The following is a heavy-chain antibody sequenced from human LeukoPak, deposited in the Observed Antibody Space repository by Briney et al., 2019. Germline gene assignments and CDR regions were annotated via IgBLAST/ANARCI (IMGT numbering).Heavy chain of an antibody. CDR1: GFTFSSYG. Sequence: GGSLRLSCAAPGFTFSSYGMHWARQAPGKGLEWVAVISYDGSNKYYADSVKGRFTISRDNSKNTLYLQMNSLRAEDTAVYYCAKDHRDGYNHPLFGDYWGQGTLVTVSS. V-gene: IGHV3-30*18. CDR3: AKDHRDGYNHPLFGDY. D-gene: IGHD5-24*01. CDR2: ISYDGSNK. J-gene: IGHJ4*02.